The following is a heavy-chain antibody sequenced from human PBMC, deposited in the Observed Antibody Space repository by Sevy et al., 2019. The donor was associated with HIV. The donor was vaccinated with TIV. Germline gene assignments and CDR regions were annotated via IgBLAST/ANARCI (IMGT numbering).Heavy chain of an antibody. J-gene: IGHJ4*02. CDR2: ISYDGSNK. CDR1: GFTFSSYG. Sequence: GGSLRLSCAASGFTFSSYGMYWVRQAPGKGLEWVAVISYDGSNKYYTDSVKGRFTISRDNSKNTLYVQMNSLRAEDTAVYYCAKVRTLYIWNDPADYWGQGTLVTVSS. D-gene: IGHD1-20*01. V-gene: IGHV3-30*18. CDR3: AKVRTLYIWNDPADY.